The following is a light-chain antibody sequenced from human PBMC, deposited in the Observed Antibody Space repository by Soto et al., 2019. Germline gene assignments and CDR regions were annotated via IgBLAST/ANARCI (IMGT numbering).Light chain of an antibody. CDR2: TAS. CDR1: QGIISE. Sequence: QMTHSPSSLSASVGGRVTITCLLSQGIISELGWYQQKPGKAPNLLIYTASTVQSGVPSRFSGSGSGTDFTLTISSLQPEDFATYYCQQSYSTPRFTFGGGTKVDIK. V-gene: IGKV1-39*01. CDR3: QQSYSTPRFT. J-gene: IGKJ4*01.